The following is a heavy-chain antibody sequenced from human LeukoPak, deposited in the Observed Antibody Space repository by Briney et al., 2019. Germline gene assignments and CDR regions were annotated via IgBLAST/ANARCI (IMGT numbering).Heavy chain of an antibody. Sequence: VGSLRLSSVASVFTSSGHLMHSVPQVPGHGLMAVSRITPDGNAAAYADSVKGRFTISRDNAKNTLYLEMNSLTAEDTALYHCTRSGYSNGYDYWGEGTLVTVS. CDR1: VFTSSGHL. CDR2: ITPDGNAA. J-gene: IGHJ4*02. CDR3: TRSGYSNGYDY. V-gene: IGHV3-74*03. D-gene: IGHD2-15*01.